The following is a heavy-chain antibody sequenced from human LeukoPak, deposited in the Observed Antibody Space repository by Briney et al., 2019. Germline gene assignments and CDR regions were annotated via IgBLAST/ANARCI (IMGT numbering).Heavy chain of an antibody. CDR1: GGTFSSYA. Sequence: GASVKVSCKASGGTFSSYAISWVRQAPGQGLEWMGGIIPIFGTANYAQKFQGRVTITADESTSTAYMELRSLRSDDTAVYYCARDRNYYDSSALSDYWGQGTLVTVSS. CDR2: IIPIFGTA. CDR3: ARDRNYYDSSALSDY. D-gene: IGHD3-22*01. J-gene: IGHJ4*02. V-gene: IGHV1-69*13.